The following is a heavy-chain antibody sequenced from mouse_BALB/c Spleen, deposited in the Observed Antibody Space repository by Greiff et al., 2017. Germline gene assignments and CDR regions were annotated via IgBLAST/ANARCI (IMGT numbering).Heavy chain of an antibody. Sequence: VQLQQSGAELMKPGASVKISCKATGYTFSSYWIEWVKQRPGHGLEWIGEILPGSGSTNYNEKFKGKATFTADTSSNTAYMQLSSLTSEDSAVYYCAREGGSTGIFDYWGQGTTLTVSS. D-gene: IGHD4-1*02. CDR3: AREGGSTGIFDY. CDR2: ILPGSGST. V-gene: IGHV1-9*01. J-gene: IGHJ2*01. CDR1: GYTFSSYW.